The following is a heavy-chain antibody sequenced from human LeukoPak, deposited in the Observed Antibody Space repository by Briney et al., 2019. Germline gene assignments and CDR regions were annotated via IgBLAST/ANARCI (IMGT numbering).Heavy chain of an antibody. Sequence: PSETLSLTCTVSGGXISSYYWSWIRQPPGKGLKWIGYIYYSGSTNYNPSLKSRVTISVDTSKNQFSLKLSSVTAADTAVYYCARRSGYYYDSSGYYYFDYWGQGTLVTVSS. V-gene: IGHV4-59*08. D-gene: IGHD3-22*01. J-gene: IGHJ4*02. CDR3: ARRSGYYYDSSGYYYFDY. CDR2: IYYSGST. CDR1: GGXISSYY.